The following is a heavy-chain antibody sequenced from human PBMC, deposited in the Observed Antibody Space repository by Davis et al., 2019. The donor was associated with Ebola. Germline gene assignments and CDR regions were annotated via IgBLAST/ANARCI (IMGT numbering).Heavy chain of an antibody. D-gene: IGHD2-2*01. CDR3: AKDPAGHAAGDDY. CDR1: GFSFKDFG. CDR2: LWYDGRNQ. J-gene: IGHJ4*02. Sequence: GESLKISCEASGFSFKDFGMHWVRQAPGKGLEWVAFLWYDGRNQHYIDSVKGRFTISRDNSKKTLYLHMNNLRLEDTAVYYCAKDPAGHAAGDDYWGQGTLVTVSS. V-gene: IGHV3-30*02.